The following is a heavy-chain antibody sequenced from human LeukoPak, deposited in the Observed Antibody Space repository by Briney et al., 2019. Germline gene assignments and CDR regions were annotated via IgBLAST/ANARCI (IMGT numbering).Heavy chain of an antibody. CDR1: GYTFTSYA. CDR2: INAGNGNT. V-gene: IGHV1-3*01. CDR3: ARGYDILTGYTPFDY. J-gene: IGHJ4*02. Sequence: GASVKVSCKASGYTFTSYAMHWVRQAPGQRLEWMGWINAGNGNTKYSQKFQGRVTITRDTSASTAYMELSSLRSEDTAVYYCARGYDILTGYTPFDYWGQGTLVTVSS. D-gene: IGHD3-9*01.